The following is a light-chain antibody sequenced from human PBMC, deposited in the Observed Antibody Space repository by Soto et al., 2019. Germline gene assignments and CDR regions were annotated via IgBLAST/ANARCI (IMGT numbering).Light chain of an antibody. CDR1: QSVSSS. CDR2: DAS. Sequence: EIVLTQSPATLSLSPGERATLSCRASQSVSSSLAWYQQKPGQAPRLLMYDASTRATGISARFSGSGSGTDFTLTISSLEPEDFAVYYCHQRSNWPPLTFGGGTKVEIK. CDR3: HQRSNWPPLT. J-gene: IGKJ4*01. V-gene: IGKV3-11*01.